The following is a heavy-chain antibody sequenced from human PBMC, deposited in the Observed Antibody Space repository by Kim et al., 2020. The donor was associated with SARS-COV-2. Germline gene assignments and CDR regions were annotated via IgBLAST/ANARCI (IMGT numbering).Heavy chain of an antibody. J-gene: IGHJ4*02. CDR3: ASHVATGTGRGYLDY. D-gene: IGHD2-15*01. V-gene: IGHV4-39*02. Sequence: SETLSLTCTVSGGSINTAAYYWGWIRQPPGRRLEWIGTIYYSGSTYYNPSLKSRVTISMDTSRNHLSLNLKSMTAADSALYFCASHVATGTGRGYLDYWGQGAQVTVS. CDR2: IYYSGST. CDR1: GGSINTAAYY.